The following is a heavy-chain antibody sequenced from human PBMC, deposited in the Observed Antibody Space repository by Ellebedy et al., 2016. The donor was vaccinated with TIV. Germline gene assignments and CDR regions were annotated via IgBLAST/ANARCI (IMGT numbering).Heavy chain of an antibody. J-gene: IGHJ4*02. CDR3: ARGVTTIGS. CDR2: VYYSGLT. V-gene: IGHV4-39*02. D-gene: IGHD4-17*01. Sequence: SETLSLTCSVSGGSISSSSYYWAWIRQPPGKGLEWIGSVYYSGLTYYNPSLEGRVTISIDTSQNHFSLKLTSVTAADTAVYYCARGVTTIGSWGQGTLVTVSS. CDR1: GGSISSSSYY.